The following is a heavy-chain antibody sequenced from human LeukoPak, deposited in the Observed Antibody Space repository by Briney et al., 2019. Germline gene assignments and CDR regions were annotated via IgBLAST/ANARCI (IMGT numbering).Heavy chain of an antibody. CDR1: GGSFSGYY. D-gene: IGHD3-22*01. J-gene: IGHJ3*02. CDR3: ARDLERDYYYDSSGYFAQGAFDI. Sequence: PSETLSLTCAVYGGSFSGYYWSWIRQPPGKGLEWIGELNHSGSTNYNPSLKSRVTISVDTSKNQFSLKLSSVTAADTAVYYCARDLERDYYYDSSGYFAQGAFDIWGQGTMVTVSS. CDR2: LNHSGST. V-gene: IGHV4-34*01.